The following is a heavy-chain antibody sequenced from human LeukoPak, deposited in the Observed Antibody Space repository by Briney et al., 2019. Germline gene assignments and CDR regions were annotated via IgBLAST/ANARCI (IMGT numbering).Heavy chain of an antibody. Sequence: GESLKISCKASGYQFTSYWIAWVRQMPGHGLEWMGSLYPLDFDKTYSPSLQGQVTMSADRSINTAYLQWSSLKASDTALYYCVRQIIVPGTSQLRTFDAWGQGTQVSVSS. D-gene: IGHD2-8*01. CDR1: GYQFTSYW. V-gene: IGHV5-51*01. CDR3: VRQIIVPGTSQLRTFDA. CDR2: LYPLDFDK. J-gene: IGHJ4*02.